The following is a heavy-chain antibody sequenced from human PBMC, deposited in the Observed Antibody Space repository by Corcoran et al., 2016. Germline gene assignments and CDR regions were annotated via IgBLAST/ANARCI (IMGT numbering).Heavy chain of an antibody. V-gene: IGHV4-34*01. J-gene: IGHJ4*02. CDR2: INHRGST. D-gene: IGHD3-9*01. CDR1: GGSFSGSY. CDR3: ARGHYDILTGYYSDY. Sequence: QVQLQQWGAGLLKPSETLSLTCAVYGGSFSGSYWSWIRQPPGKGLAWIGEINHRGSTNSNPSLKSRVPISVHTSTNQFSLKLSSVTAADTAVYYCARGHYDILTGYYSDYWGQGTLVTVSS.